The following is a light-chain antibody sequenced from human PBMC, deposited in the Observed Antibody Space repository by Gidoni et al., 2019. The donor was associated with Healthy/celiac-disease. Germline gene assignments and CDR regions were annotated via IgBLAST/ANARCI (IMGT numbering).Light chain of an antibody. CDR1: QSVSSN. CDR3: QQYNNWPLA. CDR2: GAS. Sequence: EIVMTQSPATLPVSPGDRATLSCRASQSVSSNLAWYQQKPGQAPRLLIYGASTRATGIPARFSGSGSGTEFTLTISSLQSEDFAVYYCQQYNNWPLAFGQGTKLEIK. V-gene: IGKV3-15*01. J-gene: IGKJ2*01.